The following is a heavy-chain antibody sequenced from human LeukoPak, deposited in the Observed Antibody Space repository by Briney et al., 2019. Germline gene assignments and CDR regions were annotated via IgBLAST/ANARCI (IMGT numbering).Heavy chain of an antibody. V-gene: IGHV4-39*07. CDR3: ARIPEGQTAYFDY. Sequence: PSQTLSLTCTVSGGSISSGDYYWSWIRQPPGREPQWIGSIYHSGRTYYNPSLMSRVTMSVDTSKNQFSLKLTSVTAADTAVYYCARIPEGQTAYFDYWGQGSLVAVSS. CDR2: IYHSGRT. J-gene: IGHJ4*02. D-gene: IGHD2-21*02. CDR1: GGSISSGDYY.